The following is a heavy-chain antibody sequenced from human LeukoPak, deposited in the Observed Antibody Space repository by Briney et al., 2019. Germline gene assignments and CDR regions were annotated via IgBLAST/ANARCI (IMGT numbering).Heavy chain of an antibody. CDR2: IYHSGST. CDR3: ARDLPYSSSLTGDAFDI. CDR1: GGSISSSSYY. D-gene: IGHD6-6*01. V-gene: IGHV4-39*07. Sequence: SETLSLTCTVSGGSISSSSYYWGWIRQPPGKGLEWIGSIYHSGSTYYNPSLKSRVTISVDTSKNQFSLRLSSVTAADTAVYYCARDLPYSSSLTGDAFDIWGQGTMVTVSS. J-gene: IGHJ3*02.